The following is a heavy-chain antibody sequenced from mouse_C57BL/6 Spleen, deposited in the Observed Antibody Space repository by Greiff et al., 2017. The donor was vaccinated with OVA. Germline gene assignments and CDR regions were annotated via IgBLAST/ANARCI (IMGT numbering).Heavy chain of an antibody. J-gene: IGHJ2*01. CDR3: AIPYVYDEGDYCDY. V-gene: IGHV1-64*01. CDR1: GYTFTSYW. D-gene: IGHD2-2*01. Sequence: QVQLQQPGAELVKPGASVKLSCKASGYTFTSYWMHWVKQRPGQGLEWIGMIHPNSGSTNYNEKFKSKATLTVDKSSSTAYLQLSSLTSEDAAVYDCAIPYVYDEGDYCDYWGKGTTLTVSS. CDR2: IHPNSGST.